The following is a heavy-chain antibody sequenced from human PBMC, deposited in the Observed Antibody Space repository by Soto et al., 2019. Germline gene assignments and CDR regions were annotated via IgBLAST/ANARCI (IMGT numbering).Heavy chain of an antibody. V-gene: IGHV4-59*02. Sequence: SETLSLTCTVSGGSVGIHYCSWSRQPPGKGLEWIGYIYYSGSTNYNPSLKSRVTISVDTSKNQFSLKLSSVTAADTAVYYCARGRYSGSYYTLFDYLGQGTLVTVSS. D-gene: IGHD1-26*01. J-gene: IGHJ4*02. CDR2: IYYSGST. CDR3: ARGRYSGSYYTLFDY. CDR1: GGSVGIHY.